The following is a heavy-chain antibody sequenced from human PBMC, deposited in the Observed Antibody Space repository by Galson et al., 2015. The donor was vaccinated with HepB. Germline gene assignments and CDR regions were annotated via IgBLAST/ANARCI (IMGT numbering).Heavy chain of an antibody. CDR3: ARDAFRGSGKWEDQFYHNGIDV. CDR1: GFTFSSYG. CDR2: ISFHGSNE. J-gene: IGHJ6*02. D-gene: IGHD2-15*01. Sequence: SLRLSCAASGFTFSSYGMHWVRQAPGKGLEWVAVISFHGSNEYYAESVKGRFTITRDNSKKTVYLEMNSLRADDTAVYYCARDAFRGSGKWEDQFYHNGIDVWGQGTTVTVSS. V-gene: IGHV3-30*03.